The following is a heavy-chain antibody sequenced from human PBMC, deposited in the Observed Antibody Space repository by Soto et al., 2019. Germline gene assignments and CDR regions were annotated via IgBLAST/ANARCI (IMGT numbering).Heavy chain of an antibody. CDR1: GGTFSSYT. D-gene: IGHD6-13*01. CDR3: AAGYSSSWYGRWFDP. CDR2: IIPILGIA. Sequence: QVQLVQSGAEVKKPGSSVKVSCKASGGTFSSYTISWVRQAPGQGLEWMGRIIPILGIANYAQKFQGRVTITAHKSTSTAYMELSSLRSEDTAVYYCAAGYSSSWYGRWFDPWGQGTLVTVSS. J-gene: IGHJ5*02. V-gene: IGHV1-69*02.